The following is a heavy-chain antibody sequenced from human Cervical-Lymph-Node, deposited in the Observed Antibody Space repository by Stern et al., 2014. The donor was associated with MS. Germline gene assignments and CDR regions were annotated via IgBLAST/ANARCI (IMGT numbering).Heavy chain of an antibody. V-gene: IGHV4-59*13. Sequence: QVQLQESGPGLVKPSETLSLTCTVSGGSINHYYWSWIRQPPGKGLEWIGRIYYRGSTNYNPSLKSRITISVDTSKTQISLKLSSLTAADTAVYFCAREGIGVAAFDSWGQGTMVTVSS. J-gene: IGHJ3*02. D-gene: IGHD2-21*01. CDR3: AREGIGVAAFDS. CDR2: IYYRGST. CDR1: GGSINHYY.